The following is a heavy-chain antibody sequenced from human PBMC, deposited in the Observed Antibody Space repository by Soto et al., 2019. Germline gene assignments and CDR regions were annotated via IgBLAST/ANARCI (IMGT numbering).Heavy chain of an antibody. CDR3: ARQLYSSSWYAYYYYGMDV. Sequence: PGESLKISCKGSGYSFTSYWIGWVRQMPGKGLEWMGIIYPGDSDTRYSPSSQGQVTISADKSISTAYLQWSSLKASDTAMYYCARQLYSSSWYAYYYYGMDVWGQGTTVTVSS. J-gene: IGHJ6*02. CDR2: IYPGDSDT. CDR1: GYSFTSYW. V-gene: IGHV5-51*01. D-gene: IGHD6-13*01.